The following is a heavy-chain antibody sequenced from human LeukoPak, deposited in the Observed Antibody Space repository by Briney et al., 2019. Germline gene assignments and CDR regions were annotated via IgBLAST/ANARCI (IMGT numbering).Heavy chain of an antibody. V-gene: IGHV3-23*01. CDR2: ISGGGST. CDR1: GFTFSSYA. CDR3: AEYGSGTSYYFYYYGMDV. D-gene: IGHD3-10*01. J-gene: IGHJ6*02. Sequence: GGSLRLSCAASGFTFSSYAMSWVRQAPGKGLEWVSAISGGGSTYYADSVKGRFTISRDNSKNTLDLQMNSLRADDTAVYYCAEYGSGTSYYFYYYGMDVWGQGTTVTVSS.